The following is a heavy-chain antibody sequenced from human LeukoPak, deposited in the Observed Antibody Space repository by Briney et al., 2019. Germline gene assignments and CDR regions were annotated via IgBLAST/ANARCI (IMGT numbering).Heavy chain of an antibody. J-gene: IGHJ5*02. CDR2: IYHSGST. CDR3: ARRIGVVIRNWFDP. V-gene: IGHV4-30-2*01. Sequence: PSQTLSLTCTVSGGSISSGGYYWSWLRQPPGKVLEWIGYIYHSGSTYYNPSLKSRVTISVDRSKNQFSLKLSSVTAADTAVYYCARRIGVVIRNWFDPWGQGTLVTVSS. D-gene: IGHD3-3*01. CDR1: GGSISSGGYY.